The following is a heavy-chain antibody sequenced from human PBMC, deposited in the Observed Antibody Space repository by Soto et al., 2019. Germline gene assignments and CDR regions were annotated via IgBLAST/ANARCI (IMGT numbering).Heavy chain of an antibody. J-gene: IGHJ4*02. CDR2: ISYDGSEK. Sequence: GGSLRLSCAASGFSFSSHGMHWVRQAPGKGLEWVAVISYDGSEKYYVDSVKGRFTISKDNSKNTLYLQMNSLRPEDTAVYYCAKSPNFYCSSPNCYKYYFDHWGQGTRVTVSS. CDR1: GFSFSSHG. V-gene: IGHV3-30*18. CDR3: AKSPNFYCSSPNCYKYYFDH. D-gene: IGHD2-2*02.